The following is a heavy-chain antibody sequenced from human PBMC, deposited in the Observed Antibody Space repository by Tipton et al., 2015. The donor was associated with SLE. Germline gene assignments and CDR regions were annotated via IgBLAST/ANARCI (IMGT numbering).Heavy chain of an antibody. Sequence: TLSLTCTVSGGSISSHYWSWIRQPPGKGLEWIGYIYYSGSTNYNPSLKSRVTISVDMSKNQFSLKLSSVTAADTAVYYCAKIRRSSSWYGGWFDPWGQGTLVTVSS. CDR1: GGSISSHY. CDR2: IYYSGST. CDR3: AKIRRSSSWYGGWFDP. J-gene: IGHJ5*02. V-gene: IGHV4-59*11. D-gene: IGHD6-13*01.